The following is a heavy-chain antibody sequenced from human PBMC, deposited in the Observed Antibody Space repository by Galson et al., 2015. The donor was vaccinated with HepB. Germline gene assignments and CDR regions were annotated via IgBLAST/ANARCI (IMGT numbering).Heavy chain of an antibody. CDR1: GYTFSNYG. J-gene: IGHJ6*02. CDR3: ARDSRLELHLNDYYSYGMDI. Sequence: SVKVSCKASGYTFSNYGLSWVRQAPGQGLEWMGWIGGYDGSTNYAPKFQGRVTMTTQTSTGTAYIELRSLRSDDTAVYYCARDSRLELHLNDYYSYGMDIWGQGTAVTVSS. D-gene: IGHD1-7*01. CDR2: IGGYDGST. V-gene: IGHV1-18*01.